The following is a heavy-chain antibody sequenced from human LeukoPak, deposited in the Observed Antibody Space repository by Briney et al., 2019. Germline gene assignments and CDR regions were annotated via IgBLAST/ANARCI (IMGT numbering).Heavy chain of an antibody. CDR2: MFPGDSDT. Sequence: GESLKISCKGSGYSFISYWIGWVRQMPGKGLEWMGIMFPGDSDTRYSPPFQGQVTISADKSISTAYLQWSSLKASDSAIYYCARNFEYCGGDCYDYWGQGTLVTVSS. J-gene: IGHJ4*02. CDR1: GYSFISYW. D-gene: IGHD2-21*02. CDR3: ARNFEYCGGDCYDY. V-gene: IGHV5-51*01.